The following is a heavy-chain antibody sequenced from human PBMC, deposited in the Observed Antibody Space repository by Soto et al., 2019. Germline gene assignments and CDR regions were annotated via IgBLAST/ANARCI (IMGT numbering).Heavy chain of an antibody. V-gene: IGHV5-10-1*01. CDR3: ARHPYCSGGSCYPQSRMDV. Sequence: GESLKISCKGSGYSFTSYWISWVRQMPGKGLEWMGRIDPSDSYTNYSPSFQGHVTISADKSISTAYLQWSSLKASDTAMYYCARHPYCSGGSCYPQSRMDVWGQGKTVAVSS. D-gene: IGHD2-15*01. J-gene: IGHJ6*02. CDR2: IDPSDSYT. CDR1: GYSFTSYW.